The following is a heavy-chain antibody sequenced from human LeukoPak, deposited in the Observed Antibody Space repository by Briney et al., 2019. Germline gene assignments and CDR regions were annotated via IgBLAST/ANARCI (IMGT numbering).Heavy chain of an antibody. J-gene: IGHJ2*01. CDR3: ARCPEAGVWYFDL. CDR2: IHYSGST. V-gene: IGHV4-59*01. CDR1: GGSISSYF. Sequence: SETLSLTCTVSGGSISSYFWSWIRQPPGKGLEWIGYIHYSGSTNYNPSLKSRVTISVDTSKNQFSLKLSSVTAADTALYFCARCPEAGVWYFDLWGRGTLVAVSS. D-gene: IGHD3-10*01.